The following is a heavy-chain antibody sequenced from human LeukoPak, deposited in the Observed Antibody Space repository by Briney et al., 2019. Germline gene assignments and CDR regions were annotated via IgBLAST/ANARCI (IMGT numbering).Heavy chain of an antibody. CDR2: ITSSNNYM. Sequence: WGSLRLSCAASGFTFSSYSMNWVRQAPGKGLEWVSSITSSNNYMYYGDSVKGRFTISRDDAKNSLFLQMNSLRAEDTVTYYCARGEFGDYYYFYMDVWGKGTTVTVSS. V-gene: IGHV3-21*01. J-gene: IGHJ6*03. CDR1: GFTFSSYS. CDR3: ARGEFGDYYYFYMDV. D-gene: IGHD2/OR15-2a*01.